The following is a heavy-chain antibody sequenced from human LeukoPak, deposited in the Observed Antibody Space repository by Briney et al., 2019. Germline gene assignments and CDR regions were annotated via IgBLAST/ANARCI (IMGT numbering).Heavy chain of an antibody. V-gene: IGHV1-8*01. CDR1: GYTFTSYD. CDR2: MNPNSGNT. D-gene: IGHD2-15*01. Sequence: ASVKVSCMASGYTFTSYDINWVRQATGQGLEWMGWMNPNSGNTGYAQKFQGRVTMTRNTSISTAYMELSSLRSEDTAVYYCARGEYCSGGSCYPNWFDPWGQGTLVTVSS. J-gene: IGHJ5*02. CDR3: ARGEYCSGGSCYPNWFDP.